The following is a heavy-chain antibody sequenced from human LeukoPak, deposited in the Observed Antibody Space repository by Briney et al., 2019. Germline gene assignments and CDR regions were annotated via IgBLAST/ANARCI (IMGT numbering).Heavy chain of an antibody. V-gene: IGHV4-61*01. CDR3: ARERAQWFGELSNWFDP. Sequence: PSETLSLTCTVFGGSVSSGSYYWSWIRQPPGKGLEWIGYIYYSGSTNYNPSLKSRVTISVDTSKNQFSLKLSSVTAADTAVYYCARERAQWFGELSNWFDPWGQGTLVTVSS. J-gene: IGHJ5*02. CDR2: IYYSGST. D-gene: IGHD3-10*01. CDR1: GGSVSSGSYY.